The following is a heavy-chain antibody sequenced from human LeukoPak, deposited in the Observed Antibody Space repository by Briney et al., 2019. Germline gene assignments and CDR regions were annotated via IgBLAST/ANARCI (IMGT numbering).Heavy chain of an antibody. V-gene: IGHV3-74*01. CDR1: GFTFSNYW. CDR3: ARGMFYYGSGSDTGDY. Sequence: PGGSLRLSCAASGFTFSNYWMHWVRQAPGKGLVWVSRINTDGSSTDYADSVKGRFTISRDNAKNTLYLQMNSLRAEDTAVYYCARGMFYYGSGSDTGDYWGQGTLVTVSS. D-gene: IGHD3-10*01. J-gene: IGHJ4*02. CDR2: INTDGSST.